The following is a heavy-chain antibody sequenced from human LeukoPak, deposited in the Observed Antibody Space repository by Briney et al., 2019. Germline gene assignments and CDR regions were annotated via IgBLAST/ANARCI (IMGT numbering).Heavy chain of an antibody. V-gene: IGHV4-39*01. CDR2: IYYSGST. J-gene: IGHJ3*02. Sequence: PSETLSLTCTVSGGSISSSSYYWGWIRQPPGKGLEWIGSIYYSGSTYYNPSLKSRVTISVDTSKNQFSLKLSSVTAADTAVYYCARQTRSRSLVVPAAMNAFDIWGQGTMVTVSS. CDR1: GGSISSSSYY. CDR3: ARQTRSRSLVVPAAMNAFDI. D-gene: IGHD2-2*01.